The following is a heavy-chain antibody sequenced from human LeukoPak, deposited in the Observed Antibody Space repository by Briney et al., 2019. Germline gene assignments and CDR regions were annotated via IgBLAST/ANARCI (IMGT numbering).Heavy chain of an antibody. CDR3: RRMAASDTSDY. Sequence: GGSLRLSCAASGFTFSSYSMNWVRQAPGKGLDWVSSISSISSYIYYADSVKGRFTISRDNAKNSLYLQMNSLRAEDTAVYYCRRMAASDTSDYWGQGTLVTVSS. J-gene: IGHJ4*02. V-gene: IGHV3-21*01. CDR1: GFTFSSYS. D-gene: IGHD5-24*01. CDR2: ISSISSYI.